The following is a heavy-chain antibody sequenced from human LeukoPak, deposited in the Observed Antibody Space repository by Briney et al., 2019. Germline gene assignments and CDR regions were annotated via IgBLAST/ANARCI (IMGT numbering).Heavy chain of an antibody. CDR3: ASSSVFDRYSSSWYFDY. D-gene: IGHD6-13*01. Sequence: GGSLRLSCAASGSTFSSYSMNWVRQAPGKGLEWVSSISSSSSYIYYADSVKGRFTISRDNAKNSLYLQMNSLRAEDTAVYYCASSSVFDRYSSSWYFDYWGQGTLVTVSS. CDR2: ISSSSSYI. V-gene: IGHV3-21*01. CDR1: GSTFSSYS. J-gene: IGHJ4*02.